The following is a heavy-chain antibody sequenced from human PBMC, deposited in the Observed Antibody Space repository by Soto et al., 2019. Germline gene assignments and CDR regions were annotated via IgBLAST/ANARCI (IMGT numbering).Heavy chain of an antibody. V-gene: IGHV4-39*07. Sequence: SETLSLTCSVSGGSISTIGYYWGWIRQPPGKGLEWIGSIYYSGSTHYSPSLKSRVMISADTSKNQFSLGVSSVTAADTAVYYCARAPETPTIFGVVRPYFFNHWGQGTLVTVSS. CDR3: ARAPETPTIFGVVRPYFFNH. J-gene: IGHJ4*02. CDR1: GGSISTIGYY. CDR2: IYYSGST. D-gene: IGHD3-3*01.